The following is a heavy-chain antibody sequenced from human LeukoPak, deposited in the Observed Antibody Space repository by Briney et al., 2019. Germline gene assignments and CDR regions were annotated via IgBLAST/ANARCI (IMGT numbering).Heavy chain of an antibody. V-gene: IGHV1-8*01. CDR1: GYTFTSYD. D-gene: IGHD5-18*01. Sequence: ASVKVSCKASGYTFTSYDINWVRQATGQGLEWMGWMNPNSGNTGYAQKFQGRVTMTRNTSISTAYMELSSLRSEDTAVYYCARAFDTAMNGTFDYWGQGTLVTVSS. CDR3: ARAFDTAMNGTFDY. CDR2: MNPNSGNT. J-gene: IGHJ4*02.